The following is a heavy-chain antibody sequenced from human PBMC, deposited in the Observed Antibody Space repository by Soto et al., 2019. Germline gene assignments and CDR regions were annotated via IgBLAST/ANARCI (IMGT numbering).Heavy chain of an antibody. CDR2: ISPIFGTP. Sequence: QVQLVQSGAEVKKPGSSVTVSCKASGGTFSSYTISWVRQAPGQGLEWMAGISPIFGTPIYAQKFQDRVTITADDSTMTAYMDMNRLTSEETAVYYCARVVVGSRLSLDDWGQGTLVTISS. CDR1: GGTFSSYT. V-gene: IGHV1-69*01. J-gene: IGHJ4*02. D-gene: IGHD1-26*01. CDR3: ARVVVGSRLSLDD.